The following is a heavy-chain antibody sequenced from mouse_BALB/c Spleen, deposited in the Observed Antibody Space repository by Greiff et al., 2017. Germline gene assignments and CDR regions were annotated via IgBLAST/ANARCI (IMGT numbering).Heavy chain of an antibody. CDR1: GYSITSDYA. CDR3: ARDYGNYGRFAY. D-gene: IGHD2-1*01. CDR2: ISYSGST. V-gene: IGHV3-2*02. J-gene: IGHJ3*01. Sequence: EVQLQQSGPGLVKPSQSLSLTCTVTGYSITSDYAWNWIRQFPGNKLEWMGYISYSGSTSYNPSLKSRISITRDTSKNQFFLQLNSVTTEDTATYYCARDYGNYGRFAYWGQGTLVTVSA.